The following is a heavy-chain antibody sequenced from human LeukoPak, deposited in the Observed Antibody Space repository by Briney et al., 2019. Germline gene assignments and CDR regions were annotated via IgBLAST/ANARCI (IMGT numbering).Heavy chain of an antibody. CDR3: AKDLDYSYFYYYMDV. J-gene: IGHJ6*03. D-gene: IGHD4-11*01. CDR2: ISGSGGST. Sequence: GGSLRLSCAASGFTFSTYGMSWVRQAPGKGLEWVSTISGSGGSTYYADSVKGRFTISRDNSKNTLYLQMNSLRAEDTAVYYCAKDLDYSYFYYYMDVWGKGTTVTVSS. CDR1: GFTFSTYG. V-gene: IGHV3-23*01.